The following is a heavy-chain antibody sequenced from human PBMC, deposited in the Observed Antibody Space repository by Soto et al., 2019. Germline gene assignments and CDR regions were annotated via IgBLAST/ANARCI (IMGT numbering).Heavy chain of an antibody. CDR2: MYYSGST. CDR1: GGSISNYY. V-gene: IGHV4-59*01. CDR3: ASYSSGSHFQH. D-gene: IGHD3-22*01. Sequence: SETLSLTCTLSGGSISNYYWSWIRQPPGKGLEWIGYMYYSGSTNYNPSLKSRVIISIDTSKNQFSLNLSPVTAADTAVYYCASYSSGSHFQHWGQGTLVTVS. J-gene: IGHJ1*01.